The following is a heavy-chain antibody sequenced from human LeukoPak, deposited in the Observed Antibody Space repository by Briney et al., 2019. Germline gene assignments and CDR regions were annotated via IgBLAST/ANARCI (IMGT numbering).Heavy chain of an antibody. CDR1: GDSVSSSSAT. CDR2: TYYRSKWYS. CDR3: ARGSAGFDP. V-gene: IGHV6-1*01. J-gene: IGHJ5*02. Sequence: SQTLSLTCAIPGDSVSSSSATWNWIRQSPSRGLEWLGRTYYRSKWYSDYAVSVKSRTTINPDTPKNQFSLQLDSVTPEDTAVYYCARGSAGFDPWGQGTLVIVSS.